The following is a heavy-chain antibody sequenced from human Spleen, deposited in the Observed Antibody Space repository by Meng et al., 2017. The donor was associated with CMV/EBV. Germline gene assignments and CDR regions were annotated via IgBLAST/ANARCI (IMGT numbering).Heavy chain of an antibody. CDR2: ISTGSVYI. D-gene: IGHD2-15*01. Sequence: GESLKISCAASGFTFSNAWMSWVRQAPGKGLEWVSSISTGSVYIYYADSVKGRFTISRDNAKNSLYLQMNSLRAEDTAVYYCARDPPGGGKPAYFDYWGQGTLVTVSS. CDR1: GFTFSNAW. CDR3: ARDPPGGGKPAYFDY. J-gene: IGHJ4*02. V-gene: IGHV3-21*04.